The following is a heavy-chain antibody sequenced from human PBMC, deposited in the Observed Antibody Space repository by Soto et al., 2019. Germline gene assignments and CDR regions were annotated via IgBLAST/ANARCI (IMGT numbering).Heavy chain of an antibody. V-gene: IGHV3-23*01. CDR3: ARGGRFTFGFDY. D-gene: IGHD3-16*01. J-gene: IGHJ4*02. CDR1: GFTFSTSS. CDR2: ISGDSGAI. Sequence: EVQLLESGGGLVQPGGSLRLSCAASGFTFSTSSMSWVRQAPGKGLEWVSAISGDSGAIYYADSVKGRFTISRDNSRDTLYLQMNSLRAEDTALDFCARGGRFTFGFDYWGQGTLISVSS.